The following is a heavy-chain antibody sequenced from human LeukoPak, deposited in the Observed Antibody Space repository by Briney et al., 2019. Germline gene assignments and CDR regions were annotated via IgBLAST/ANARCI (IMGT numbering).Heavy chain of an antibody. CDR1: GFSFSTYS. CDR3: AKGPAYCSSTSCLRLDY. D-gene: IGHD2-2*01. J-gene: IGHJ4*02. CDR2: ISGSGGST. Sequence: TGGSLRLSCAASGFSFSTYSMIWVRQAPGKGLEWVSAISGSGGSTYYADSVKGRFTISRDNSKNTLYLQVNSLRAEDTAVYYCAKGPAYCSSTSCLRLDYWGQGTLVTVSS. V-gene: IGHV3-23*01.